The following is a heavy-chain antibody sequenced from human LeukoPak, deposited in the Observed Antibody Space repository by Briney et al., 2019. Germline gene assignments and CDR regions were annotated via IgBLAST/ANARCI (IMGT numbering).Heavy chain of an antibody. J-gene: IGHJ4*02. D-gene: IGHD4-11*01. Sequence: SETLSLTCAISGGSIPSYYWSWIRQTPGKGLEWIGYLLYSGSTNYNPSRKGRVTMSIDTSKNQFSLKLRSVTAADTAVYYCARGAYSNYLSVGYWGQGILVTVSS. CDR3: ARGAYSNYLSVGY. V-gene: IGHV4-59*01. CDR2: LLYSGST. CDR1: GGSIPSYY.